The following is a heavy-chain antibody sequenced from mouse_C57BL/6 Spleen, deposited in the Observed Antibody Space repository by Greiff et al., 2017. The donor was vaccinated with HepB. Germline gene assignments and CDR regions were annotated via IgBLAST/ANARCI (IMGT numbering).Heavy chain of an antibody. CDR3: AKGPRYYSNFYWYFDV. D-gene: IGHD2-5*01. CDR2: ISSGSSTI. J-gene: IGHJ1*03. CDR1: GFTFSDYG. V-gene: IGHV5-17*01. Sequence: EVQLVESGGGLVKPGGSLKLSCAASGFTFSDYGMHWVRQAPEKGLEWVAYISSGSSTIYYADTVKGRFTISRDNAKNTLFLQMTSLRSEDTAMYYCAKGPRYYSNFYWYFDVWGTGTTVTVSS.